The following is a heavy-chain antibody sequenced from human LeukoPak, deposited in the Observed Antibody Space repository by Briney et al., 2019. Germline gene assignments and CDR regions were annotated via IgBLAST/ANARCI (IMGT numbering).Heavy chain of an antibody. CDR2: IYSGGST. CDR1: GFTVSSNY. D-gene: IGHD3-3*01. V-gene: IGHV3-53*01. CDR3: AKGLGVVIDFLVFDN. Sequence: GSLRLSCAASGFTVSSNYMSWVRQAPGKGLGWVSVIYSGGSTYYADSVKGRFTFSRDNSKNTLYLQMNSLRAEDTAIYYCAKGLGVVIDFLVFDNWGQGTLVTVSS. J-gene: IGHJ4*02.